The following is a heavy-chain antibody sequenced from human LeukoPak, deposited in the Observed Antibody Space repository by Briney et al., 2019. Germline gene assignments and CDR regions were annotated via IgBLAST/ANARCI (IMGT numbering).Heavy chain of an antibody. CDR2: ISYDGSNK. V-gene: IGHV3-30*04. CDR3: ETKGAVVTDGAFDI. J-gene: IGHJ3*02. CDR1: GFTFSSYA. D-gene: IGHD4-23*01. Sequence: GGSPRLSCAASGFTFSSYAMHWVRQAPGKGLEWVAVISYDGSNKYYADSVKGRFTISRDNSKNTLYLQMNSLRAEDTAVYYCETKGAVVTDGAFDIWGQGTMVTVSS.